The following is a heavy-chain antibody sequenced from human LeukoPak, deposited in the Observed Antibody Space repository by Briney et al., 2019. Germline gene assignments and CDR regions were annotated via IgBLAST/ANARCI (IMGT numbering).Heavy chain of an antibody. CDR2: INPDGGER. V-gene: IGHV3-7*03. CDR1: GFSFPSYW. D-gene: IGHD3-9*01. J-gene: IGHJ4*01. Sequence: GGSLRLSCAASGFSFPSYWMTWVRQAPGKGLEWVANINPDGGERHYADSVKGRFTISRDNANNSLFLQMNSLRAEDTAVYYCARDPDIFWGHGTLVTVSS. CDR3: ARDPDIF.